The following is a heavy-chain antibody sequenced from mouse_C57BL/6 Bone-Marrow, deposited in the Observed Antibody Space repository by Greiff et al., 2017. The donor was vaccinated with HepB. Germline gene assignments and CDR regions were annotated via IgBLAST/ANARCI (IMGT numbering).Heavy chain of an antibody. Sequence: QVQLQQSGPELVKPGASVKISCKASGYAFSSSWMNWVKQRPGKGLEWIGRNYPGDGDTNYNGKFKGKATLTADKSSSTAYMQLSSLTSEDSAVYFCLWLRRFAYWGQGTLVTVSA. CDR3: LWLRRFAY. D-gene: IGHD2-2*01. CDR1: GYAFSSSW. CDR2: NYPGDGDT. V-gene: IGHV1-82*01. J-gene: IGHJ3*01.